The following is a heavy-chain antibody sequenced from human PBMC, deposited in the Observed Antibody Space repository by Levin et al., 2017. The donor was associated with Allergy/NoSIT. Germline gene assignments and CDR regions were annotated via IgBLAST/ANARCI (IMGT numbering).Heavy chain of an antibody. Sequence: SETLSLTCTVSGGSISSGSYYWGWIRQPPGKGLEWIGSIYYSGSTYYNPSLKSRVTISVDTSKNQFSLKLSSVTAADTAVYYCARLRITMVQRVMGTYYFDYWGQGTLVTVSS. V-gene: IGHV4-39*01. J-gene: IGHJ4*02. CDR1: GGSISSGSYY. CDR3: ARLRITMVQRVMGTYYFDY. CDR2: IYYSGST. D-gene: IGHD3-10*01.